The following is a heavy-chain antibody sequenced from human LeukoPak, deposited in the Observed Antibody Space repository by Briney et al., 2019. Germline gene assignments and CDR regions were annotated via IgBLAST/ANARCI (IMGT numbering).Heavy chain of an antibody. CDR3: ASGYCSSTSCYNVDY. J-gene: IGHJ4*02. Sequence: SETLSLTCTVSGGSISSDYWSWIRQPPGKGLEWIAYIHYSGRTNNNPTLNSRVTISVDTSKNQFSLKLSSVTAADTAVYYCASGYCSSTSCYNVDYWGQGTLVTVSS. V-gene: IGHV4-59*12. CDR2: IHYSGRT. CDR1: GGSISSDY. D-gene: IGHD2-2*02.